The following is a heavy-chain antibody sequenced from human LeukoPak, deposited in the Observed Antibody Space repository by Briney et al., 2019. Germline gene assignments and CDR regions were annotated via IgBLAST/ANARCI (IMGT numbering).Heavy chain of an antibody. D-gene: IGHD6-19*01. CDR2: IYYSGST. CDR3: ARDLRAVRGWFDP. CDR1: GGSISSYY. V-gene: IGHV4-59*01. J-gene: IGHJ5*02. Sequence: PSETLSLTFTVSGGSISSYYWSWIRQPPGKGLEWIGYIYYSGSTNYNPSLKSRVTISVDTSKKQFSLKLSSVTAADTAVYYCARDLRAVRGWFDPWGQGTLVTVSS.